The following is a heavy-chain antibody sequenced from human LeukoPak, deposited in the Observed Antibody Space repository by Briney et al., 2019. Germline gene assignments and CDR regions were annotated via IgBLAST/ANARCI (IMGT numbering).Heavy chain of an antibody. CDR3: ARGRNTMVRGVSRRYNWFDP. V-gene: IGHV4-34*01. CDR1: GGSFSGYY. J-gene: IGHJ5*02. CDR2: INHSGST. D-gene: IGHD3-10*01. Sequence: SETLSLTCAVYGGSFSGYYWSWIRQPPGKGLEWIGEINHSGSTNYNPSLKSRVTISVDTSKNQFSLKPSSVTAADTAVYYCARGRNTMVRGVSRRYNWFDPWGQGTLVTVSS.